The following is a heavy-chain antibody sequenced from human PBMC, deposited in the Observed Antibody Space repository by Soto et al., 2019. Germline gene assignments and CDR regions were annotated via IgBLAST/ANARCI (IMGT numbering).Heavy chain of an antibody. J-gene: IGHJ4*02. Sequence: SGPTLVNPTQTLALTCRFSGCSLRTSGVGVAWIRQPPGEALEWLALIYWDDTKHFSPSLKTGLTITKDTSRNQVVLTMTNVDPVDTATYYCAHSRRYYYGSGIYGPYFDFWGQGILVTVSS. D-gene: IGHD3-10*01. CDR2: IYWDDTK. CDR3: AHSRRYYYGSGIYGPYFDF. V-gene: IGHV2-5*02. CDR1: GCSLRTSGVG.